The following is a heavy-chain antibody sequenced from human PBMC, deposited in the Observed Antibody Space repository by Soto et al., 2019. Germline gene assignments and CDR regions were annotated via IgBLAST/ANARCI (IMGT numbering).Heavy chain of an antibody. V-gene: IGHV3-23*01. D-gene: IGHD2-21*01. J-gene: IGHJ4*02. CDR2: ASGSGSGT. CDR3: AKGRPGVAAAPDY. CDR1: GFTFSDFA. Sequence: RGSLRLSCAASGFTFSDFAMAWVRQAPGKGLEWVSSASGSGSGTYYADSVKGRFTISRDNSKNTLFLHMTNLRAGDTALYFCAKGRPGVAAAPDYWGQGTLVTVSS.